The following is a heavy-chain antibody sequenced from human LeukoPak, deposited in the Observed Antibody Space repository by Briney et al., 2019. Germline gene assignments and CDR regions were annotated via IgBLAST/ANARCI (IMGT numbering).Heavy chain of an antibody. CDR3: ARDGDFWSGYYVDY. Sequence: ASVKVSCKTSGYTFTGYYMHWVRQAPGQGLEWMGWINPNSGGTNYAQKFQGRVTMTRDTSISTAYMELSRLRSDDTAVYYCARDGDFWSGYYVDYWGQGTLVTVSS. D-gene: IGHD3-3*01. J-gene: IGHJ4*02. CDR1: GYTFTGYY. V-gene: IGHV1-2*02. CDR2: INPNSGGT.